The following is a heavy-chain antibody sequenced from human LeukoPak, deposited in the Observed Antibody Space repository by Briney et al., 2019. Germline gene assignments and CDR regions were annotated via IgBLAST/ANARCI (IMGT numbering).Heavy chain of an antibody. Sequence: PGESLKISCKGSGYSFTTNWIGWVRQMPGKGLEWMGLIYPGDSDTRYSPSFQGQVTISADKSISTAYLQWSSLKASDTAMYYCTRLKNGDGDYWGQGTLVTVSS. CDR2: IYPGDSDT. V-gene: IGHV5-51*01. CDR3: TRLKNGDGDY. D-gene: IGHD2-8*01. CDR1: GYSFTTNW. J-gene: IGHJ4*02.